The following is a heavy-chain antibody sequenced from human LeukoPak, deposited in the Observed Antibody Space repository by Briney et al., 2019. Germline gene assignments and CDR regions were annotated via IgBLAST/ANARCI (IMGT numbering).Heavy chain of an antibody. CDR2: ISYDGSNK. Sequence: GRSLRLSCAASGFTFSSYAMHWVRQAPGKGLEWVAVISYDGSNKYYADSVKGRFTISRDNSKNTLYLQMNSLRAEDTAVYYCARETGDIVVLPAAIESRAGIAYYYYMDVWGKGTTVTVSS. D-gene: IGHD2-2*02. CDR3: ARETGDIVVLPAAIESRAGIAYYYYMDV. J-gene: IGHJ6*03. CDR1: GFTFSSYA. V-gene: IGHV3-30-3*01.